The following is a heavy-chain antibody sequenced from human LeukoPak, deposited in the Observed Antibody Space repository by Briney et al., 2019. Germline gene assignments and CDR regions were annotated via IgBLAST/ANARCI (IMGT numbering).Heavy chain of an antibody. CDR2: ISSSSSYI. CDR3: AKDPGIVVVPAALRAFDI. V-gene: IGHV3-21*01. Sequence: GGSLRLSCAASGFTFSSYSMNWVRQAPGKGLEWVSSISSSSSYIYYADSMKGRFTISRDNAKNSLYLQMNSLRAEDTAVYYCAKDPGIVVVPAALRAFDIWGQGTMVTVSS. J-gene: IGHJ3*02. CDR1: GFTFSSYS. D-gene: IGHD2-2*01.